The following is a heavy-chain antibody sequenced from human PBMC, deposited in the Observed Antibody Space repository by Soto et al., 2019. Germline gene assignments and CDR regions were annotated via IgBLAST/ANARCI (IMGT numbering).Heavy chain of an antibody. CDR2: INPSGGST. Sequence: ASVKVSCKASGYTFTGYYMHWVRQAPGQGLEWMGWINPSGGSTSYAQKFQGRVTMTRDTSTSTVYMELSSLRSEDTAVYYCARDFPLAYYYDSSGYFDYWGQGTLVTVSS. J-gene: IGHJ4*02. CDR3: ARDFPLAYYYDSSGYFDY. D-gene: IGHD3-22*01. CDR1: GYTFTGYY. V-gene: IGHV1-46*01.